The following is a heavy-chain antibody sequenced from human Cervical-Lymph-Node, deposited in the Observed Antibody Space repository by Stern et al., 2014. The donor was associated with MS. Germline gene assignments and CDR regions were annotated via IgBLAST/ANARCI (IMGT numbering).Heavy chain of an antibody. Sequence: QVTLKESGPTLVKPTQTLTLTCSFSGFSLSTSGLGVGWIRQPPGKALEWLALIYWDDEKRYSPSLKSRLTITKDTSEKEVVLTMTNMDPVDTGTYYCAHIGTSRGYIFRVFDYWGQGILVTVSS. CDR1: GFSLSTSGLG. V-gene: IGHV2-5*02. J-gene: IGHJ4*02. D-gene: IGHD5-18*01. CDR3: AHIGTSRGYIFRVFDY. CDR2: IYWDDEK.